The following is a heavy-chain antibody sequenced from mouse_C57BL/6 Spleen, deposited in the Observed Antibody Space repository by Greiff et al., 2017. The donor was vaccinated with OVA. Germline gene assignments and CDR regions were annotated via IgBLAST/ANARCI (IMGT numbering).Heavy chain of an antibody. D-gene: IGHD2-4*01. CDR3: ARGGLRRVDAMDY. V-gene: IGHV1-55*01. Sequence: QVQLQQPGAELVKPGASVKMSCKASGYTFTSYWITWVKQRPGQGLEWIGDIYPGSGSTNYNEKFKSKATLTVDTSSSTAYMQRSSLTSEDSAVYYCARGGLRRVDAMDYWGQGTSVTVAS. J-gene: IGHJ4*01. CDR2: IYPGSGST. CDR1: GYTFTSYW.